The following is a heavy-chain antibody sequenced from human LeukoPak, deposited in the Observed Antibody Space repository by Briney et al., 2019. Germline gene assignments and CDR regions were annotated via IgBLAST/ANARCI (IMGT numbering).Heavy chain of an antibody. CDR1: GESFSAYF. J-gene: IGHJ4*03. D-gene: IGHD6-6*01. V-gene: IGHV4-34*01. Sequence: SETLSLTCAVHGESFSAYFWSWIRQVPGKGLEWIGEIDHRGSSNYNPPPKSRATISVDTSKNHFSLSLTSVTAADTAVYYCATRSSTLAAARCFDDWGQGTVVTVSS. CDR3: ATRSSTLAAARCFDD. CDR2: IDHRGSS.